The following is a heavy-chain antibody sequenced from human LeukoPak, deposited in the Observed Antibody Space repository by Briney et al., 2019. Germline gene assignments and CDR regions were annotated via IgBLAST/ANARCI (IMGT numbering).Heavy chain of an antibody. CDR3: ARRWGLGYDILTGSLNWFDP. D-gene: IGHD3-9*01. CDR1: GGSISSSSYY. J-gene: IGHJ5*02. CDR2: IYYSGST. V-gene: IGHV4-39*01. Sequence: SETLSLTCTVSGGSISSSSYYWGWIRQPPGKGLEWIGSIYYSGSTYYNPSLKSRVTISVDTSKNQFSLKLSSVTAADTAVYYCARRWGLGYDILTGSLNWFDPWGQGTLVTVSS.